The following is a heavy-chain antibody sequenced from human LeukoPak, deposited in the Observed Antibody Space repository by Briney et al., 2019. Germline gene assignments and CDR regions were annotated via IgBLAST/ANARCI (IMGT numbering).Heavy chain of an antibody. D-gene: IGHD3-16*01. V-gene: IGHV3-9*03. J-gene: IGHJ6*03. CDR3: AKGGGGRLIYYYYMDV. Sequence: PGGSLRLSCAASGFTFDDYAMHWVRQAPGKGLEWVSGISWNSDSIDYADSVKGRFTISRDNAKNSLYLQMNSLRAEDMALYYCAKGGGGRLIYYYYMDVWGKGPRSPSP. CDR1: GFTFDDYA. CDR2: ISWNSDSI.